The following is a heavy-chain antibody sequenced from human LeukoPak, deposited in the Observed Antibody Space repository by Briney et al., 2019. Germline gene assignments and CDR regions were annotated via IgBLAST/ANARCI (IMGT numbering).Heavy chain of an antibody. CDR3: ARILSSGWTGGAFDI. J-gene: IGHJ3*02. Sequence: SDTLPLTCAVSGYSLSSSNWWGWIRQSPGKGLEWIGYIYYSGSTYYNPSLKSRVTMSVDTSKNQFSLKLNSVTAVDTAVYYCARILSSGWTGGAFDIWGQGTMVIVSS. D-gene: IGHD6-19*01. V-gene: IGHV4-28*01. CDR1: GYSLSSSNW. CDR2: IYYSGST.